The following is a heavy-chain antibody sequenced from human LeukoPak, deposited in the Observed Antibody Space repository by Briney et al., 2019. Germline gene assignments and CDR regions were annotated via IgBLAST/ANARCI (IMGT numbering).Heavy chain of an antibody. V-gene: IGHV1-46*01. CDR3: ARSTYYYDSSGLLDRYFDY. CDR2: INPSGGST. CDR1: GYTFTSYY. Sequence: ASVKVSCKASGYTFTSYYMHWVRQAPGQGLEWMGIINPSGGSTSYAQKFQGRVTMTRDMSTSTVYMELSSLRSEDTAVYYCARSTYYYDSSGLLDRYFDYWGQGTLVTVSS. D-gene: IGHD3-22*01. J-gene: IGHJ4*02.